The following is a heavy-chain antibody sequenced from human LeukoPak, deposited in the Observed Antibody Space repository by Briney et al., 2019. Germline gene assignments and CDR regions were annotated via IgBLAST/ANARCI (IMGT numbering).Heavy chain of an antibody. CDR1: GFNFSDYY. CDR2: ISSSGSTI. D-gene: IGHD3-3*01. Sequence: GGSLRLSCAASGFNFSDYYMSWIRQAPGKGLEWVSYISSSGSTIYYADSVKGRFTISRDNAKNSLYLQMNSLRAEDTAVYYCARTSHLEWLLPGVYWGQGTLVTVSS. V-gene: IGHV3-11*01. J-gene: IGHJ4*02. CDR3: ARTSHLEWLLPGVY.